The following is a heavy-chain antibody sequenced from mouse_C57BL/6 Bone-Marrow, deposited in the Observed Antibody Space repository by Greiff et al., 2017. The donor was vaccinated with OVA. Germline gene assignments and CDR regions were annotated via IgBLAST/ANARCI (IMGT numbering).Heavy chain of an antibody. D-gene: IGHD2-1*01. Sequence: QVQLQQSGPELVKPGASVTISCKASGYTFTDYYINWVKQRPGQGLEWIGWIFPGSGSPYYNEKFKGKAILTVDKSSSTAYMLLSSLTSEDSAVYYYARTIGNYGAWFAYWGQGTRVTVSA. CDR1: GYTFTDYY. J-gene: IGHJ3*01. CDR2: IFPGSGSP. V-gene: IGHV1-75*01. CDR3: ARTIGNYGAWFAY.